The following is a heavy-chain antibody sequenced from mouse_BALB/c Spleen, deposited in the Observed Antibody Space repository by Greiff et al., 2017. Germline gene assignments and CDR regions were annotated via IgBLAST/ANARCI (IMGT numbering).Heavy chain of an antibody. V-gene: IGHV1-80*01. CDR1: GYAFSSYW. D-gene: IGHD2-4*01. Sequence: VQLQQSGAELVRPGSSVKISCKASGYAFSSYWMNWVKQRPGQGLEWIGQIYPGDGDTNYNGKFKGKATLTADKSSSTAYMQLSSLTSEDSAVYYCARGRTMITTEYFDVWGAGTTVTVSS. J-gene: IGHJ1*01. CDR3: ARGRTMITTEYFDV. CDR2: IYPGDGDT.